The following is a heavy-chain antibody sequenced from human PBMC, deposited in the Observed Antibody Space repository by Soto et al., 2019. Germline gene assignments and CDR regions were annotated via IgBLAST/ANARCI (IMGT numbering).Heavy chain of an antibody. V-gene: IGHV3-11*01. CDR2: ISSSGSTI. CDR1: GFTFSDYY. J-gene: IGHJ6*02. D-gene: IGHD2-2*02. Sequence: PGGSLSLSCAASGFTFSDYYMSWIRQAPGKGLEWVSYISSSGSTIYYADSVKGRFTISRDNSKNTLYLQMNSPRAEDTAVYYCAKIPAPGGYYYYYGMDVWGQGTTVTVSS. CDR3: AKIPAPGGYYYYYGMDV.